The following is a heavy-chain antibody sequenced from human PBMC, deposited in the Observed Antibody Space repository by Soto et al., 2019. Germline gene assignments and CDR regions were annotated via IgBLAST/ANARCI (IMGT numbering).Heavy chain of an antibody. Sequence: GESLKISCRGSGYSFSSYWIGWVLQIPGKGLEWMGIIYPGDSDTRYSPSFQGQVTISADKSISTAYLQWSSLKASDTAMYYCARHFRDGYNYVQTPLHYRGQGPLVNGS. V-gene: IGHV5-51*01. CDR2: IYPGDSDT. J-gene: IGHJ4*02. CDR3: ARHFRDGYNYVQTPLHY. D-gene: IGHD5-12*01. CDR1: GYSFSSYW.